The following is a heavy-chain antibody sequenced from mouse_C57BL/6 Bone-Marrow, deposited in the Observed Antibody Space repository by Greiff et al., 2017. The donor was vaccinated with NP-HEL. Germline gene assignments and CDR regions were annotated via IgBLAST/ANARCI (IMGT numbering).Heavy chain of an antibody. J-gene: IGHJ1*03. D-gene: IGHD2-3*01. CDR1: GYAFSSSW. V-gene: IGHV1-82*01. CDR2: IYPGDGDT. Sequence: VQLVESGPELVKPGASVKISCKASGYAFSSSWMNWVKQRPGKGLEWIGRIYPGDGDTNYNGKFKGKATLTADKSSSTAYMQLSSLTSEDSAVYFCARSRDGYYWYFDVWGTGTTVTVSS. CDR3: ARSRDGYYWYFDV.